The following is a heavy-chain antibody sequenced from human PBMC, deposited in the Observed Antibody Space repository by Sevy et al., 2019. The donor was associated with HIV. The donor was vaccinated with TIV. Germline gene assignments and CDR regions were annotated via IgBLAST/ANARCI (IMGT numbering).Heavy chain of an antibody. D-gene: IGHD2-15*01. V-gene: IGHV4-39*01. Sequence: SETLSLTCTVSGGSISSSSYYWAWIRQPPGKGLEWIGSIYYSWSTYYNPSLKSRVTISVDTSKNQFSLKVTSVTAADTAVYYCARQGWSVVVVAASGNGLDVWGQGTTVTVSS. J-gene: IGHJ6*02. CDR1: GGSISSSSYY. CDR2: IYYSWST. CDR3: ARQGWSVVVVAASGNGLDV.